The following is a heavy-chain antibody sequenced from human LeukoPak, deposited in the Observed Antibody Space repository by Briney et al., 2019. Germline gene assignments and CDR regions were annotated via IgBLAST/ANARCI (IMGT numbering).Heavy chain of an antibody. CDR1: GFTFSSYS. J-gene: IGHJ5*02. CDR3: ATRSPGGDNWFDP. Sequence: PGGSLRLSCAASGFTFSSYSMNWVRQAPGKGLEWVSSISSSSSYIYYADSVKGRFPISRDNAKNSLYLQMNSLRAEDTAVYYCATRSPGGDNWFDPWGQGTLVTVSS. CDR2: ISSSSSYI. D-gene: IGHD3-10*01. V-gene: IGHV3-21*01.